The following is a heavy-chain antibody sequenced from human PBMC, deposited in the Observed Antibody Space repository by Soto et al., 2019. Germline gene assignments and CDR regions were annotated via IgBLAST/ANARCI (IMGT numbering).Heavy chain of an antibody. CDR1: GGSFSGYY. J-gene: IGHJ6*02. V-gene: IGHV4-34*01. CDR2: INHSGST. Sequence: ASETLSLTCAVYGGSFSGYYWSWIRQPPGKGLEWIGEINHSGSTSYNPSLKSRVTISVDTSKNQFSLKLSSVTAADTAVYYCAKHYGMDVWGQGTTVTVSS. CDR3: AKHYGMDV.